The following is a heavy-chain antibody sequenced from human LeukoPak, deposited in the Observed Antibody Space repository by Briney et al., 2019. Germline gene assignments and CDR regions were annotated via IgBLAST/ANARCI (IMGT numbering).Heavy chain of an antibody. J-gene: IGHJ4*02. CDR1: GFTFSSYA. D-gene: IGHD6-6*01. CDR2: IYSGGTI. Sequence: PGGSLRLSCAASGFTFSSYAMSWVRQAPGKGLEWVSVIYSGGTIYYPDSVKGRFTISRDNAKNSLYLQMNSLRAEDTAVYYCARSSRLTFDYWGQGTLVTVSS. V-gene: IGHV3-66*01. CDR3: ARSSRLTFDY.